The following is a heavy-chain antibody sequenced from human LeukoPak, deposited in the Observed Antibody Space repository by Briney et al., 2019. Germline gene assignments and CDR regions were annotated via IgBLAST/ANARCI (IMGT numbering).Heavy chain of an antibody. CDR1: GGSISSGDYY. CDR2: ICSPGT. D-gene: IGHD3-22*01. Sequence: KASETLSLTCTVSGGSISSGDYYWSWIRQPAGKGLEWIGRICSPGTNYNYNPSLKSRVTISIDTSKNQFSLKLTSVTAGDTAVYYCARGIGTSYESSRDAFDIWGQGTMVTVSS. V-gene: IGHV4-61*02. CDR3: ARGIGTSYESSRDAFDI. J-gene: IGHJ3*02.